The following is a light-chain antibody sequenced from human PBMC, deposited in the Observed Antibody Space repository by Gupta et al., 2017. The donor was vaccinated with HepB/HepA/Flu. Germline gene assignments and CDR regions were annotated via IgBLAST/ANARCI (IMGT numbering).Light chain of an antibody. CDR2: GNS. V-gene: IGLV1-40*01. CDR3: QSYDNTLSGSL. Sequence: QSVLTQPPSVSGAPGPRVTISCPGSSSNIGAGYGVHWYQQLPRTAPKLLISGNSRRPSGVPDRFSGSKSGTSASLAITGLQAEDEAEYYCQSYDNTLSGSLFGGGTRLIVL. CDR1: SSNIGAGYG. J-gene: IGLJ2*01.